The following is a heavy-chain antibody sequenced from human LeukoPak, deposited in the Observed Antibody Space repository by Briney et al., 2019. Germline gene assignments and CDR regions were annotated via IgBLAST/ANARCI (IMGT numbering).Heavy chain of an antibody. CDR1: GYTFISFD. J-gene: IGHJ3*02. D-gene: IGHD5-24*01. CDR3: ARPRGRDGYNHGDAFDI. V-gene: IGHV1-8*01. Sequence: ASVKVSCKASGYTFISFDINWVRQATGQGLEWMGWMNPNSGNTGYAQKFQGRVTMTRNTSISTAYMELNSLRSEDTAVYYCARPRGRDGYNHGDAFDIWGQGTMVTVSS. CDR2: MNPNSGNT.